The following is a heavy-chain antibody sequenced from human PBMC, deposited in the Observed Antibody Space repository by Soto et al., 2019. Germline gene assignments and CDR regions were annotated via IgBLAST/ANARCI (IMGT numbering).Heavy chain of an antibody. CDR2: VSYTGNT. CDR1: GGSIGSGGYW. Sequence: QVQLQESGPGLMQPSQTLSLTCTVSGGSIGSGGYWWSWIRQHPGRGLEWIGFVSYTGNTQYNPSLKSRVNISVDTSTKQFSLKLSSVTAADTAVYYCARGTLVWVQGTLVTVSS. V-gene: IGHV4-31*03. CDR3: ARGTLV. D-gene: IGHD2-2*01. J-gene: IGHJ4*02.